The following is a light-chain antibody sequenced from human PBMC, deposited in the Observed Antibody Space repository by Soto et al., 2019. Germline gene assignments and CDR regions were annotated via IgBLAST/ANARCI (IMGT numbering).Light chain of an antibody. Sequence: QSALTQPASVSGSPGQSITISCTGTSSDVGGYNYVSWYQQHPGKAPKLMIYEVSNRPSGVSNRFSGSKSGNTASLPISGRQAEDEADYYCSSYTSSSTLEVFGGGTKLTVL. V-gene: IGLV2-14*01. CDR3: SSYTSSSTLEV. J-gene: IGLJ3*02. CDR1: SSDVGGYNY. CDR2: EVS.